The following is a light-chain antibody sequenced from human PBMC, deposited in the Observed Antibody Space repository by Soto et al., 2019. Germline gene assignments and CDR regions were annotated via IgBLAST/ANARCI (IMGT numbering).Light chain of an antibody. J-gene: IGLJ1*01. CDR3: SSYAGSNNFV. CDR1: SSDVGGYNY. V-gene: IGLV2-8*01. CDR2: EVS. Sequence: QSALTQPPSASGSPGQSVTISCTGTSSDVGGYNYVSWYQQHPGKGPKLMIYEVSKRPSGVPDRFSGSKFRNTASLTVSGLQAEDEADYYCSSYAGSNNFVFGTGTKLTVL.